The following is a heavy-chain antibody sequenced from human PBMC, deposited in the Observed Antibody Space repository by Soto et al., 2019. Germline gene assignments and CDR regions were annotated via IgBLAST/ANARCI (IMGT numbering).Heavy chain of an antibody. D-gene: IGHD2-2*01. CDR1: GGTFSSYA. V-gene: IGHV1-69*01. CDR2: IIPNSDTT. CDR3: ARSQGSSTSLEIYYYYYYGMDV. Sequence: QVQLVQSGAEVKKPGSSVKVSCKASGGTFSSYAISWVRQAPGQGLEWMGGIIPNSDTTNYAQKFQGRVTITADESTSKAYMELSSLRSEDTAVYYCARSQGSSTSLEIYYYYYYGMDVWGQGTTVTVSS. J-gene: IGHJ6*02.